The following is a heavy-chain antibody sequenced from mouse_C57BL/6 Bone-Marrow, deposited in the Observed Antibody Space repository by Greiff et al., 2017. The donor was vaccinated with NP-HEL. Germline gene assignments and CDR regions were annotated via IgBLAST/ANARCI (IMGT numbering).Heavy chain of an antibody. CDR3: VRHEDDYGRYFDV. Sequence: EVQRVESGGGLVQPKGSLKLSCAASGFSFNTYAMNWVRQAPGKGLEWVARIRSKSNNYATYYADSVKDRFTISRDDSESMLYLQMNNLKTEDTAMYYCVRHEDDYGRYFDVWGTGTTVTVSS. CDR2: IRSKSNNYAT. V-gene: IGHV10-1*01. CDR1: GFSFNTYA. D-gene: IGHD2-4*01. J-gene: IGHJ1*03.